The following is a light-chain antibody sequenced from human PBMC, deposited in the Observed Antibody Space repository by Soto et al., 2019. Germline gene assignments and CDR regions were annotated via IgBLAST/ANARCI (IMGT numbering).Light chain of an antibody. CDR2: DAS. CDR1: QSVSSF. CDR3: QHRLTWPLT. J-gene: IGKJ4*01. V-gene: IGKV3-11*01. Sequence: EIVLTQSPATLSLSPGERATLSCRASQSVSSFFVWYQQKRGQAPRLLIYDASKRATGIPARFSGSGSGTDFTLTISSLAPEDFAVYYCQHRLTWPLTFGGGTPVEIK.